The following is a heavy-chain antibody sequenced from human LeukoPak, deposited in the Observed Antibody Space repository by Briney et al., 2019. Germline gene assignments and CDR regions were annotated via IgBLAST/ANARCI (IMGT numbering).Heavy chain of an antibody. CDR2: IYYTGST. CDR1: GGPISTYQ. D-gene: IGHD4-17*01. J-gene: IGHJ5*02. V-gene: IGHV4-59*08. Sequence: PSETLSLTCTVSGGPISTYQWSWIRQPPGKGLEWIGYIYYTGSTNYNPSLRSRVTISLDTSKNQFSLRVNSVTAADTAVYYCARRTTVTPNWLDPWGQGTLVTVSS. CDR3: ARRTTVTPNWLDP.